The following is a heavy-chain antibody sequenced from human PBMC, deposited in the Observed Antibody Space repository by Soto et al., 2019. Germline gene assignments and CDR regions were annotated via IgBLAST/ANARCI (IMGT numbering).Heavy chain of an antibody. J-gene: IGHJ4*01. CDR3: ARDWSGYSYGRIWRYFDY. CDR1: GYTFTSYD. D-gene: IGHD5-18*01. V-gene: IGHV1-2*04. Sequence: ASVKVSCKASGYTFTSYDINWVRQATGQGLEWMGWINPNSGGTNYAQKVQGWVTMTRDTSISTAYMELSRLRSDDTAVYYCARDWSGYSYGRIWRYFDYWG. CDR2: INPNSGGT.